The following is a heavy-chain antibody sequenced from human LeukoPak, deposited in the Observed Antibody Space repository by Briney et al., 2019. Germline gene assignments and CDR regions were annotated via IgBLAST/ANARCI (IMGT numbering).Heavy chain of an antibody. CDR1: GGSISSSSYY. CDR3: AKRGVVIRVILVGFHKEAYYFDS. CDR2: ISGSGGGT. D-gene: IGHD3-22*01. J-gene: IGHJ4*02. Sequence: ETLSLTCTVSGGSISSSSYYWGWIRQPPGKGLEWVAGISGSGGGTNYADSVKGRFTISRDNPRNTLYLQMNSLRAEDTAVYFCAKRGVVIRVILVGFHKEAYYFDSWGQGALVTVSS. V-gene: IGHV3-23*01.